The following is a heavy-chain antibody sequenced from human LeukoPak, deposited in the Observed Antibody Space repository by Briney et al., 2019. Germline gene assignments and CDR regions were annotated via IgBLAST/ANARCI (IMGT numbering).Heavy chain of an antibody. CDR3: AREEYFQDSNGYSYYFHS. Sequence: SETLSLTCTVSGGSIGWDYWSWIRQSAGKGLEWIGRIYKSGSTDYNPSFRSRVTMSVDTSKNQFSLNVTSVTAADTAVYYCAREEYFQDSNGYSYYFHSWGQGSLVTVSS. J-gene: IGHJ4*02. V-gene: IGHV4-4*07. D-gene: IGHD3-22*01. CDR2: IYKSGST. CDR1: GGSIGWDY.